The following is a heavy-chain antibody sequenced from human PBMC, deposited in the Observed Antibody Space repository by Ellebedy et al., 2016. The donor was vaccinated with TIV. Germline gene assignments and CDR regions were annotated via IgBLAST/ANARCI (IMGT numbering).Heavy chain of an antibody. Sequence: PGGSLRLSCAASGLTFSSYAMSWVRQAPGKGLEWVSAISGSGGSTYYADSVKGRFTISRDNSKNTLYLQMNSLSAEDTAVYYCAKDTVRGVKAYNFDYWGQGTLVTVSS. CDR3: AKDTVRGVKAYNFDY. CDR1: GLTFSSYA. CDR2: ISGSGGST. V-gene: IGHV3-23*01. D-gene: IGHD3-10*01. J-gene: IGHJ4*02.